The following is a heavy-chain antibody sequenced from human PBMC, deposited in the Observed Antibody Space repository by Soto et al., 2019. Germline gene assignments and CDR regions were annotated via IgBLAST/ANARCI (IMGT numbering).Heavy chain of an antibody. D-gene: IGHD1-20*01. CDR3: ARRPPFSHGIFVAYFFDF. V-gene: IGHV1-18*01. CDR2: ISPNSGNT. CDR1: GYTFISYA. Sequence: QVQLVQSGAEVKKPGASVKVSCKASGYTFISYAIAWVRQAPGQGLEWLGWISPNSGNTNYAQKFQGRDTVTKETPPNTTYVELRSLRSDDTAVYYCARRPPFSHGIFVAYFFDFWGQGTLVTVSS. J-gene: IGHJ4*02.